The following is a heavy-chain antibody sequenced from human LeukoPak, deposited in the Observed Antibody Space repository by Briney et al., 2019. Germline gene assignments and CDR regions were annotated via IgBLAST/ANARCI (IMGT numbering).Heavy chain of an antibody. V-gene: IGHV1-8*03. CDR3: ARAGYKKVWSGYLSLFDY. CDR1: GFTFTSYD. CDR2: MNPNSGNT. D-gene: IGHD3-3*01. J-gene: IGHJ4*02. Sequence: ASVKVSCKASGFTFTSYDINLVRQATGQGLEWMGWMNPNSGNTGYAQKFQGRVTITRNTSISTAYMELSSLRSEDTAVYYRARAGYKKVWSGYLSLFDYWGQGTLITVSS.